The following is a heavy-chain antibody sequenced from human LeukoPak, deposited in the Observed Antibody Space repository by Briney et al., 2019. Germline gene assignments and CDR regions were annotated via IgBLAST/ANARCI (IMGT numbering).Heavy chain of an antibody. D-gene: IGHD3-10*01. J-gene: IGHJ4*02. CDR1: GFSFSSYG. V-gene: IGHV3-33*08. CDR2: IWYDGSHK. CDR3: ARDLLLWFGELSGDSDY. Sequence: GRSLRLSCAASGFSFSSYGMHWVRQAPGKGLEWVAVIWYDGSHKYYADSVKGRFTISRDNSKNTLHLQMNSLRAEDTAVYYCARDLLLWFGELSGDSDYWGQGTLVTVSS.